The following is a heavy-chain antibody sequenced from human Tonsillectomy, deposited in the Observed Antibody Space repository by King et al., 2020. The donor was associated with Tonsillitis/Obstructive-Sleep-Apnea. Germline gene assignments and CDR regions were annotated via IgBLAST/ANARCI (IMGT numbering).Heavy chain of an antibody. J-gene: IGHJ4*02. V-gene: IGHV3-64D*06. D-gene: IGHD2-8*02. CDR1: GFTLSTYP. CDR3: VKDQGRYCTGGVCFSFDF. Sequence: VQLVESGGGLVQPGGSLRLSCSASGFTLSTYPMHWVRQAPGKGLEYVSGISSNGGSTYYADSAKGRFTISRDNSKNTLYLQMNSLRAEDTAVYYCVKDQGRYCTGGVCFSFDFWGQGTLVTVSS. CDR2: ISSNGGST.